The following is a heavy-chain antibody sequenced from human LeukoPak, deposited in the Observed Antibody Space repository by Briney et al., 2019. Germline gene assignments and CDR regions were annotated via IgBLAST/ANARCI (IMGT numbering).Heavy chain of an antibody. CDR1: GDSISSYY. Sequence: PSETLSLTCTVSGDSISSYYWSWLRQPPGKGLEWIGYLYYSGSNNYNPSLKSRVTISVDMSKNQFSLKLSSVTAADTAVYYCARFRGSAKGDYWGQGTLVTVSS. CDR2: LYYSGSN. CDR3: ARFRGSAKGDY. J-gene: IGHJ4*02. D-gene: IGHD3-10*01. V-gene: IGHV4-59*01.